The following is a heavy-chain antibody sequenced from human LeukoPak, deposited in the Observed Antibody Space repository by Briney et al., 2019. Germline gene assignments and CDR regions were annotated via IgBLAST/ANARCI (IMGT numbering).Heavy chain of an antibody. J-gene: IGHJ4*02. CDR1: GFTFSSYS. Sequence: GGSLRLSCAASGFTFSSYSMNWVRQAPGKGLEWVSSISSSSSYIYYADSVKGRFTISGDNAKNSLYLQMNSLRAEDTAVYYCARAIMAAAGPSRCYFDYWGQGTLVTVSS. CDR3: ARAIMAAAGPSRCYFDY. CDR2: ISSSSSYI. D-gene: IGHD6-13*01. V-gene: IGHV3-21*01.